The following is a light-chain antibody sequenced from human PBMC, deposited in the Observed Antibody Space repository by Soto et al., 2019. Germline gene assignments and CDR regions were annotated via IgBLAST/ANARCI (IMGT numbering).Light chain of an antibody. J-gene: IGKJ1*01. CDR2: KAS. CDR3: QQYNTYWA. CDR1: QSISGS. Sequence: DIQMTQSPSTLSASVGDRVTITCRACQSISGSLAWYQQKPGKAPKLLIYKASTLESGVPSRFSGSGSGTEFTLTISSLQPDDFATYYCQQYNTYWAFGQGTKVEIK. V-gene: IGKV1-5*03.